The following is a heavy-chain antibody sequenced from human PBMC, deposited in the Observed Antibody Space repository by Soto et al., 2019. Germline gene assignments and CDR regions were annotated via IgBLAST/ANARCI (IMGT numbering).Heavy chain of an antibody. CDR2: IIPIFGTA. CDR3: ARGHGSGSYFRAYYYYGMDV. D-gene: IGHD3-10*01. CDR1: GGTFSSYA. Sequence: QVQLVQSGAEVKKPGSSVKVSCTASGGTFSSYAISWVRQAPGQGLEWMGGIIPIFGTANYAQKFQGRVTITADESTSTAYMELSSLRSEDTAVYYCARGHGSGSYFRAYYYYGMDVWGQGTTVTVSS. J-gene: IGHJ6*02. V-gene: IGHV1-69*01.